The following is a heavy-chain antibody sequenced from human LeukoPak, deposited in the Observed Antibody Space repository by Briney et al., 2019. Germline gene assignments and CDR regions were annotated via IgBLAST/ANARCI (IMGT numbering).Heavy chain of an antibody. V-gene: IGHV3-49*04. D-gene: IGHD1-26*01. CDR1: GFTFGDYA. CDR3: TRDGARGSYYKPRY. J-gene: IGHJ4*02. CDR2: IRSKAYGGTT. Sequence: PGRSLRLSCTASGFTFGDYAMSWVRQAPGKGLEWVGFIRSKAYGGTTEYAASVKGRFTISRDDSKSNAYLQMNSLKTEDTAVYYCTRDGARGSYYKPRYWGQGTLVTVSS.